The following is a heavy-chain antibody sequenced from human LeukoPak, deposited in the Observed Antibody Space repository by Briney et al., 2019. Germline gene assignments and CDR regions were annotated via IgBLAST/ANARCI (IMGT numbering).Heavy chain of an antibody. Sequence: SETLSLTCTVSGGSISNSSYYWGWIRQPPGKGLGWIGSIYYTGSTYYKPSLKSRVTISIDTSKNQFSLKLSSVTAADTAVYFCARHFYYGDYYFDCWGRGTLVTVSS. D-gene: IGHD4-17*01. CDR2: IYYTGST. CDR3: ARHFYYGDYYFDC. V-gene: IGHV4-39*01. CDR1: GGSISNSSYY. J-gene: IGHJ4*02.